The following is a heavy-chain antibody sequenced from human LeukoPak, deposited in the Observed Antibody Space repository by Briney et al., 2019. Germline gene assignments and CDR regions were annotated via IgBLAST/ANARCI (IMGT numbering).Heavy chain of an antibody. V-gene: IGHV3-23*01. CDR3: AKDITMMVVVTPDY. D-gene: IGHD3-22*01. CDR1: GFTFSSYA. J-gene: IGHJ4*02. CDR2: ISGSGGST. Sequence: QPGGSLRLSCAASGFTFSSYAMSWVRQAPGKGLEWVSAISGSGGSTYYADSVKGRFTISRDNSKNTLYLQMNSLRAEDTAVYYCAKDITMMVVVTPDYWGQGTLVTVSS.